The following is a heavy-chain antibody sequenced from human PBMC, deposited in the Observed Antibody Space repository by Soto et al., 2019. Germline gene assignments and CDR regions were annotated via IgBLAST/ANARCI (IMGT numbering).Heavy chain of an antibody. CDR2: INPSGGST. D-gene: IGHD6-13*01. V-gene: IGHV1-46*01. J-gene: IGHJ4*02. Sequence: ASVKVSFTASGYTFTSYYMHWVRQAPGQGLEWMGIINPSGGSTSYAQKFQGRVTVTRDTSTSTVYMELSSLRSEDTAVYYCARDQDGSSWYQPCDYWGQGTLVTVSS. CDR3: ARDQDGSSWYQPCDY. CDR1: GYTFTSYY.